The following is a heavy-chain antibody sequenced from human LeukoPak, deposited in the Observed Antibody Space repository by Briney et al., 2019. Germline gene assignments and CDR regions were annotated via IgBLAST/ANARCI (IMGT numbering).Heavy chain of an antibody. Sequence: PSETLSLTCAVYGGSFSGYYWSWIRQPPGKGLEWIGEINHSGSTNYNPSLKSRVTISVDTSKNQFSLKLSSVTAADTAVYYCARGRVSRRQWLGFCYFDYWGQGTLVTVSS. V-gene: IGHV4-34*01. J-gene: IGHJ4*02. CDR3: ARGRVSRRQWLGFCYFDY. CDR2: INHSGST. CDR1: GGSFSGYY. D-gene: IGHD6-19*01.